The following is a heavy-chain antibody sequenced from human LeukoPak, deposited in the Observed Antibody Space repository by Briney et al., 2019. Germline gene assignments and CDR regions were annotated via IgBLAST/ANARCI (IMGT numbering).Heavy chain of an antibody. CDR3: ARDSLTAFDY. J-gene: IGHJ4*02. D-gene: IGHD1-14*01. CDR1: GYTFTRHY. CDR2: INPSSGGT. Sequence: ASVKVSCKASGYTFTRHYMNWVRQAPGQGLEWMGKINPSSGGTGYAQKFQGRVTMTRDTSTSTVYMELSSLRSEDTAVYYCARDSLTAFDYWGQGTLVTVSS. V-gene: IGHV1-46*01.